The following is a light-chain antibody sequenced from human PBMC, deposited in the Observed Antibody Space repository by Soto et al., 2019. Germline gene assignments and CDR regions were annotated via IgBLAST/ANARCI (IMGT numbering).Light chain of an antibody. Sequence: DIVMTQSPDSLAVSLGERATINCKSNQSVLYSSNNKNYLAWYQQKLGQPPKLLIYWASTRESGVPDRFSGSGSGTDFTLTISSLQAEDVAVYYCQQYYSTPYTFGQGTKLEIK. J-gene: IGKJ2*01. CDR1: QSVLYSSNNKNY. V-gene: IGKV4-1*01. CDR2: WAS. CDR3: QQYYSTPYT.